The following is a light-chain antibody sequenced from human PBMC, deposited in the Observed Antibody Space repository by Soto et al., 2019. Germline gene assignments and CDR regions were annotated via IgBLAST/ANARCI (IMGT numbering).Light chain of an antibody. Sequence: QSVLTQPPSVSGAPGQRVTISCTGSSSNIGAGYDVHWYQQLPGTAPKLLIYVNSNRPSGVPDRFSGSKSGTSASLAITGLQAEDEADYYCQSYDSSLSGRVFGRGTKLTVL. CDR2: VNS. J-gene: IGLJ2*01. V-gene: IGLV1-40*01. CDR1: SSNIGAGYD. CDR3: QSYDSSLSGRV.